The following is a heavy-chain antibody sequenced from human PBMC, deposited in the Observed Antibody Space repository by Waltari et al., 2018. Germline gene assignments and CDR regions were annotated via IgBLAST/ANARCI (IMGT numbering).Heavy chain of an antibody. CDR1: GLTFSSYG. Sequence: VQLVESGGGVVQPGGSLRLSCAASGLTFSSYGMHWVRQAPGKGLGVVAFVRADGSNAYYADSVKGRFTISRDNSKNTLYLQMHSLRVEDTAVYYCAVQCGGGCYQDYWGQGTLVTVSS. J-gene: IGHJ4*02. V-gene: IGHV3-30*02. CDR3: AVQCGGGCYQDY. CDR2: VRADGSNA. D-gene: IGHD2-21*01.